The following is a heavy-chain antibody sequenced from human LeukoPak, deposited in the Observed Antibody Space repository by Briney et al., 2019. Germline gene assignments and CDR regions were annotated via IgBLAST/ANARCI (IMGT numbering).Heavy chain of an antibody. Sequence: SETLSLTCTVSGGSISSYYWSWIRQPPGKGLEWIGYIYYSGSTNYNPSLKSRVTISVDTSKNQFSLKLSSVTAADTAVYYCARGPIFGGRFDYWGQGTLVTVSS. D-gene: IGHD3-3*01. CDR3: ARGPIFGGRFDY. V-gene: IGHV4-59*12. CDR2: IYYSGST. CDR1: GGSISSYY. J-gene: IGHJ4*02.